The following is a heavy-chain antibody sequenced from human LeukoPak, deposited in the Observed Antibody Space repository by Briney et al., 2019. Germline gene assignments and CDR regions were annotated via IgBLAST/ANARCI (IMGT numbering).Heavy chain of an antibody. CDR3: ARQSPSIDYYDSSGYIDY. J-gene: IGHJ4*02. Sequence: SETLSLTCTVSGGSISSSSYYWGWIRQPPGKGLEWIGSFYYSGSTYYNPSLKSRVTISVDTSKNQFSLKLSSVTAADTAVYYCARQSPSIDYYDSSGYIDYWGQGTLVTVSS. CDR2: FYYSGST. D-gene: IGHD3-22*01. CDR1: GGSISSSSYY. V-gene: IGHV4-39*01.